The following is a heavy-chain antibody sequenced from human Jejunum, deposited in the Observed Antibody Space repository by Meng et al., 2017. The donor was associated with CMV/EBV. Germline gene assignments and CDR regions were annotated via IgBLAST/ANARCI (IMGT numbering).Heavy chain of an antibody. V-gene: IGHV3-49*04. CDR3: SRGNWNDDFDY. J-gene: IGHJ4*02. CDR1: GFTFGDYA. CDR2: IRSKAYGGTT. Sequence: SGFTFGDYAMNWVRQAPGKGLEWVGFIRSKAYGGTTEYAASVKGRFTISRDDSKSTAYLQMNSLKTEDTAVYYCSRGNWNDDFDYWGQGTLVTVSS. D-gene: IGHD1-1*01.